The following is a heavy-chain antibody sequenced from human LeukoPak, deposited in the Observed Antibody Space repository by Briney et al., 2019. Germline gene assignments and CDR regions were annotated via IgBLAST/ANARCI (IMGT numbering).Heavy chain of an antibody. CDR1: GFTFSSYG. CDR2: IWYDGSNK. V-gene: IGHV3-33*01. Sequence: GGSLRLSCAASGFTFSSYGMHWVRKAPGKGLEWVAVIWYDGSNKYYADSVKGRFTISRDNSKNTLYLQMNSLRAEDTAVYYCARDHSSWDYWGQGTLVTVSS. J-gene: IGHJ4*02. D-gene: IGHD6-13*01. CDR3: ARDHSSWDY.